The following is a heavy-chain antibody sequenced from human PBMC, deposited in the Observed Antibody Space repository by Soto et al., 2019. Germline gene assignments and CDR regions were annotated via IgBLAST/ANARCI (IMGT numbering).Heavy chain of an antibody. V-gene: IGHV3-43*01. Sequence: GGSLRLSCAASGFTFDDYTMHWVRQAPGKGLEWVSLISWDGGSTYYADSVKGRFTISRDNSKNSLYLQMNSLRTEDTALYYCAKDRYIRALRYGMDVWGQGTTVTSP. D-gene: IGHD5-18*01. CDR2: ISWDGGST. CDR3: AKDRYIRALRYGMDV. J-gene: IGHJ6*02. CDR1: GFTFDDYT.